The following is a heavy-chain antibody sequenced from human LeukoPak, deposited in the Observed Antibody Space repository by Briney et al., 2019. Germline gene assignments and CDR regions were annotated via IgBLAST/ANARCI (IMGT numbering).Heavy chain of an antibody. CDR1: GYSISSGYY. V-gene: IGHV4-38-2*02. Sequence: SETLSLTCTVSGYSISSGYYWGWIRQPPGKGLEWIGSIYHSGSTYYNPSLKSRVTISIDTSKNHFSLKLSSVTAADTAVYYCARRGYYDSRGWFDPWGQGTLVTVSS. J-gene: IGHJ5*02. CDR2: IYHSGST. D-gene: IGHD3-22*01. CDR3: ARRGYYDSRGWFDP.